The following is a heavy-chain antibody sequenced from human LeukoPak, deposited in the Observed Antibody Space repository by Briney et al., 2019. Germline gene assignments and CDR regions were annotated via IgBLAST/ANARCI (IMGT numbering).Heavy chain of an antibody. J-gene: IGHJ4*02. CDR2: SAYNGNT. V-gene: IGHV1-18*01. Sequence: SAYNGNTNYAQKLQGRVTMTTDTSTSTAYMELRSLRADDTAVYFCARDKIQWLRYSYFDYWGQGVLVTVSS. CDR3: ARDKIQWLRYSYFDY. D-gene: IGHD5-12*01.